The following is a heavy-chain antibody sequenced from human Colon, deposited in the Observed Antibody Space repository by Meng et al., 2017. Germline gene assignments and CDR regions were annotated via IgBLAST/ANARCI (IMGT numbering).Heavy chain of an antibody. D-gene: IGHD3-16*01. CDR3: ARDYWGSLDF. CDR2: IYQTGST. Sequence: QWQEAWPGPVRRPGSLSLTGAVSGGSISTTNWWSWVRQPPGKGLEWIGEIYQTGSTNYNSSLNSRVTISIDKPKNQFSLRMNSVTAADTAVYYCARDYWGSLDFWGQGILVTVSS. J-gene: IGHJ4*02. V-gene: IGHV4-4*03. CDR1: GGSISTTNW.